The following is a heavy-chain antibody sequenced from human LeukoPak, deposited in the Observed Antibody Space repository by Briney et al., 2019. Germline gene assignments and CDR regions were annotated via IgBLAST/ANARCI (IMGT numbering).Heavy chain of an antibody. CDR3: ARDLGQYYDTSDNWFDP. CDR2: INSDGSRT. CDR1: GFTFSSYW. Sequence: GGSLRLSCAASGFTFSSYWMHWVRQAPGKGLVWVSRINSDGSRTTYADSVKGRFTISRDNAKNTLNLQMNSLRAEDTAVYYCARDLGQYYDTSDNWFDPWGQGTLVTVSS. J-gene: IGHJ5*02. V-gene: IGHV3-74*01. D-gene: IGHD3-22*01.